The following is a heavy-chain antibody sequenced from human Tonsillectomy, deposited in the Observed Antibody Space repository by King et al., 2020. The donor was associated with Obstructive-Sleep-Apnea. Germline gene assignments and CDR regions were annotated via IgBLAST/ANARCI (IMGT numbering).Heavy chain of an antibody. D-gene: IGHD2-2*01. J-gene: IGHJ4*02. CDR3: ARNXXGFCXSXXCYPDD. Sequence: VQLVESGGGVVQPGRSLRLFCAASGFTFSDYAMHWVRQAPGKGLEWVAVISHDGINKNYADSVKGRFTISRDNSKNTLYLQMNSVRADDMAVDYCARNXXGFCXSXXCYPDDWGQGXLVSVXX. CDR1: GFTFSDYA. V-gene: IGHV3-30-3*01. CDR2: ISHDGINK.